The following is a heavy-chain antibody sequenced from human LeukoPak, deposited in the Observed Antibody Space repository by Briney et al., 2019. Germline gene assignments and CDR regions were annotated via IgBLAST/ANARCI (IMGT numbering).Heavy chain of an antibody. Sequence: SETLSLTCTVSGGSISSYYWSWIRQPPGKGLEWIGYIYYSGSTDYNPSLKSRVTISVDTSKNQFSLKLSSVTAADTAVYYCARSYYQSPYYYYMDVWGKGTTVTVSS. V-gene: IGHV4-59*01. CDR1: GGSISSYY. CDR3: ARSYYQSPYYYYMDV. CDR2: IYYSGST. D-gene: IGHD1-26*01. J-gene: IGHJ6*03.